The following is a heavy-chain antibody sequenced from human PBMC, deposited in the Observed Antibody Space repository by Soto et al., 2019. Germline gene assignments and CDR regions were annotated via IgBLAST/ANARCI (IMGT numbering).Heavy chain of an antibody. V-gene: IGHV3-66*01. CDR2: IYSGGST. J-gene: IGHJ4*02. CDR1: GFTVSSNY. Sequence: EVQLVESGGGWVQPGGSLRLSCAASGFTVSSNYMSWVRQAPGKGLEWVSVIYSGGSTYYADSVKGRFTISRDTSKNTLYLQMNSLRAVDTAVYYCERDKSYFWGQGTLVIFS. CDR3: ERDKSYF.